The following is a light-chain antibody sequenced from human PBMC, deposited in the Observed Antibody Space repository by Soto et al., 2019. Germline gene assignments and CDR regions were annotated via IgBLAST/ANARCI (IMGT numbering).Light chain of an antibody. V-gene: IGLV2-8*01. CDR3: SSYAGNNNYV. Sequence: QSALTQPPSASGSPGQSVTISCTGTSRDVGAYKFVSWYQQHPGKAPKLLIYDVSKRPTGVPDRFSGSKSGNTASLTVSGLQADDEGDYYCSSYAGNNNYVFGSATKLTVL. CDR1: SRDVGAYKF. CDR2: DVS. J-gene: IGLJ1*01.